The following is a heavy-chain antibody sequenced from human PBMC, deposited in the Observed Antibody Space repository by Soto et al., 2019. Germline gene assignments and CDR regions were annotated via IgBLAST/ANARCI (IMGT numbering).Heavy chain of an antibody. D-gene: IGHD4-17*01. J-gene: IGHJ4*02. V-gene: IGHV1-18*04. CDR1: GYSFTTYN. CDR3: ARTSVVNSLDY. CDR2: ISNYNGNT. Sequence: QVQLVQSGPEVQKPGASVKVSCKASGYSFTTYNISWVRQAPGQGFEWMGRISNYNGNTDYAQNFQGRLLMTTETSTTTAYMELTSLASDDAAVYYCARTSVVNSLDYWGQGTLVSVSS.